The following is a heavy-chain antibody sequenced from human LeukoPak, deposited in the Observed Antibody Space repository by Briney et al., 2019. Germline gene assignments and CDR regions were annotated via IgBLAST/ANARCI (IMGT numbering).Heavy chain of an antibody. CDR2: ISGSGGST. Sequence: PGGSLRLSCAASGFTFSSDDMSWVRQAPGKGLEWVSTISGSGGSTYYADSVKGRFTISRDNSKNTLYLQMSSLRAEDTALYYCAKDIGWIYYDSSGYHDDWGQGTLVTVSS. CDR1: GFTFSSDD. D-gene: IGHD3-22*01. J-gene: IGHJ4*02. CDR3: AKDIGWIYYDSSGYHDD. V-gene: IGHV3-23*01.